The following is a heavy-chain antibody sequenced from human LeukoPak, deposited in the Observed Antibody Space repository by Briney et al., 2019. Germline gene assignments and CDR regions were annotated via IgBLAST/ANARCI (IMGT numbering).Heavy chain of an antibody. CDR1: GFTLSDYY. V-gene: IGHV3-33*08. D-gene: IGHD4-17*01. CDR3: ARKGSMTTVTHYYYYMDV. CDR2: IWYDGSNK. J-gene: IGHJ6*03. Sequence: GGSLRLSCAASGFTLSDYYMSWIRQAPGKGLEWVADIWYDGSNKYYADSVKGRFTISRDNSKNTPYLQMNSLRAEDTAVYYCARKGSMTTVTHYYYYMDVWGKGTTVTVSS.